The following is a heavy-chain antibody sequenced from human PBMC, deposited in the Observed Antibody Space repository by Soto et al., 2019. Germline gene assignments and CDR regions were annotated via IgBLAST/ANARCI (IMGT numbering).Heavy chain of an antibody. V-gene: IGHV3-23*01. CDR3: AKTPGNYDFWSGYYGFLDY. CDR1: GLTFSSYA. J-gene: IGHJ4*02. Sequence: GGSLRLSCAASGLTFSSYAMSWVRQAPGKGLEWVSAISGSGGSTYYADSVKGRFTISRDNSKNTLYLQMDSLRAEDTAVYYCAKTPGNYDFWSGYYGFLDYWGQGTLVT. CDR2: ISGSGGST. D-gene: IGHD3-3*01.